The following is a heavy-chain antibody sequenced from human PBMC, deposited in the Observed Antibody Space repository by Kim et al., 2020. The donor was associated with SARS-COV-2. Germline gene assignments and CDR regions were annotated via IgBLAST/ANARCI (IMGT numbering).Heavy chain of an antibody. CDR3: ARGGAAAGHDY. D-gene: IGHD6-13*01. Sequence: SETLSLTCTVSGGSISSSSYYWGWIRQPPGKGLEWIGSIYYSGSTYYNPSLKSRVTISVDTSKNQFSLKLSSVTAADTAVYYCARGGAAAGHDYWGQGTL. CDR1: GGSISSSSYY. CDR2: IYYSGST. J-gene: IGHJ4*02. V-gene: IGHV4-39*07.